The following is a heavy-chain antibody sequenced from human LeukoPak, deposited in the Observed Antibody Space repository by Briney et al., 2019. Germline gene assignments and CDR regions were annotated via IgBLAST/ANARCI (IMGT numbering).Heavy chain of an antibody. CDR1: GFTFSSYG. CDR2: IWYDGSNK. J-gene: IGHJ4*02. CDR3: ARESMVRGSYYFDY. V-gene: IGHV3-33*01. D-gene: IGHD3-10*01. Sequence: QPGGSLRLSCAASGFTFSSYGMHWVRQAPGKGLEWVAVIWYDGSNKYYADSVKGRFTISRDNSKNTLYLQMNSLRAEDTAVYHCARESMVRGSYYFDYWGQGTLVTVSS.